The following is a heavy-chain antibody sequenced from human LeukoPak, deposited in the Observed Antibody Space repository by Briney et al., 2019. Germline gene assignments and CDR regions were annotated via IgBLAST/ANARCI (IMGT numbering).Heavy chain of an antibody. CDR2: IYTSGST. CDR1: GGSISSYY. V-gene: IGHV4-4*07. D-gene: IGHD2-8*01. J-gene: IGHJ3*02. CDR3: ARGPYMPYAGNAFDI. Sequence: PSETLSLTCTVSGGSISSYYWSWIRQPAGKGLEWIGRIYTSGSTNYNPSLKSRVTMSVDTSKNQFSLKLSSVTAADTAVYYCARGPYMPYAGNAFDIWGQGTMVTVSS.